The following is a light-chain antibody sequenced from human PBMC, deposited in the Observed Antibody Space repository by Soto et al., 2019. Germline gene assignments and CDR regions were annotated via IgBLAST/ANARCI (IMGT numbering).Light chain of an antibody. CDR3: CSYTSSSTPWV. V-gene: IGLV2-14*03. CDR1: SSDFGGYNY. J-gene: IGLJ1*01. Sequence: SVLAQPSPLSGSPGQSITLSCTGNSSDFGGYNYVSWYQQHPGKAPKLMIYDVSDRPSGVSNRFSASKSGNTASLTISGLQAEDEADYYCCSYTSSSTPWVFGTGTKVTVL. CDR2: DVS.